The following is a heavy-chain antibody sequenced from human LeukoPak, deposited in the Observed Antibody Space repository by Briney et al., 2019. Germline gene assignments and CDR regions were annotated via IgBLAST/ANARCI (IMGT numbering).Heavy chain of an antibody. CDR2: ISSSGNTL. J-gene: IGHJ4*02. CDR3: ARASRRFFDF. Sequence: GGSLRLSCAASGFTFDDYGMSWVRQAPGKGLEWVSSISSSGNTLLYADSVKGRFTISRDNAKNSLYLQMNSLRAEDTAVYYCARASRRFFDFWGQGTLVTVSS. CDR1: GFTFDDYG. V-gene: IGHV3-11*04.